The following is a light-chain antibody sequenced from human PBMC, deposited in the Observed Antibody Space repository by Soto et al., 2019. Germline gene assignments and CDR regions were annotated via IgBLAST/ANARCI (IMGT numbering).Light chain of an antibody. Sequence: SYELTQPPSVSVSPGQTASITCSGDKLGDKYACWYQQKPGQSPVLVIYQDSKRPSGIPERFSGSKSGNTATLTVRGTQAMDEADYYCQAWDSSTPVVFGRGTKLTVL. CDR1: KLGDKY. J-gene: IGLJ2*01. V-gene: IGLV3-1*01. CDR3: QAWDSSTPVV. CDR2: QDS.